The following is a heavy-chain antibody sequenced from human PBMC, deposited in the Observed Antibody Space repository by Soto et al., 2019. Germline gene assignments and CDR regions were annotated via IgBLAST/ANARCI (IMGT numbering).Heavy chain of an antibody. CDR1: GVSISSDTYY. V-gene: IGHV4-39*01. D-gene: IGHD3-22*01. CDR2: IYYSGST. J-gene: IGHJ4*02. Sequence: SETLSLTCTVSGVSISSDTYYWGWIRQPPGKGLEWIGSIYYSGSTYYNPSLKSRVTISVDTSKNQFSLKLNSVTAADTAVYYCARPGSSGYYCYYFDYWGQGTLVTVSS. CDR3: ARPGSSGYYCYYFDY.